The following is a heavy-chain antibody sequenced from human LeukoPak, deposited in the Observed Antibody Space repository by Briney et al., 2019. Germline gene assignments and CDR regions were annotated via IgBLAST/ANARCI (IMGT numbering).Heavy chain of an antibody. CDR3: VRDLRYCSSTSCYDPCFDY. D-gene: IGHD2-2*01. Sequence: HPGGSLRLSCAASGFTFSSYWMHWVRQAPGKGLVWVSRLNSDGSSTGYADSVKGRFTISRDNAKNTLYLQMNSLRAEDTAVYYCVRDLRYCSSTSCYDPCFDYWGQGTLVTDSS. CDR1: GFTFSSYW. J-gene: IGHJ4*02. CDR2: LNSDGSST. V-gene: IGHV3-74*01.